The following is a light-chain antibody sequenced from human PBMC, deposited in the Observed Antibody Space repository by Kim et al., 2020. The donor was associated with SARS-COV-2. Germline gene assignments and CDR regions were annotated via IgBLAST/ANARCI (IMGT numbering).Light chain of an antibody. J-gene: IGKJ2*03. CDR3: QQYGTSPYS. CDR1: QSVSSSY. CDR2: GAS. Sequence: EIVLTQSPGTLSLSPGERVTLSCRASQSVSSSYLAWYQQKAGQAPRLLIYGASSRATGIPDRFSGSGSGTDFTLTISRLEPEDFAVYYCQQYGTSPYSFGQGTKLEI. V-gene: IGKV3-20*01.